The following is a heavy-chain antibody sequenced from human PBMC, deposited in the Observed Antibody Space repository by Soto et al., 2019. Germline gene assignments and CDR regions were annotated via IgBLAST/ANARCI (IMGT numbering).Heavy chain of an antibody. Sequence: QVQLQESGPGLVKPSQTLSLTCTVSGGSISSGGYYWSWIRQHPGKGLEWIGYIYYSGSTYYNPSLKSRVTISVDTSKIQFSLKLSSVTAADTAVYYCARSYWNYALSAFDYWGQGTLVTVSS. CDR2: IYYSGST. CDR1: GGSISSGGYY. D-gene: IGHD1-7*01. V-gene: IGHV4-31*03. CDR3: ARSYWNYALSAFDY. J-gene: IGHJ4*02.